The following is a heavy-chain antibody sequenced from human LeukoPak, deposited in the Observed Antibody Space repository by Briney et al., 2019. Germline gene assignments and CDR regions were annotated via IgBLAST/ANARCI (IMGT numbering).Heavy chain of an antibody. V-gene: IGHV4-59*12. CDR1: GGSITSYY. CDR2: IYYSGST. J-gene: IGHJ5*02. CDR3: ARVPSHWFDP. Sequence: SETLSLTCTVSGGSITSYYWGWVRQPPGKGLEWIGYIYYSGSTDYNLFLKSRVTISLDTSKNQFSLKLSSVTAADTAVYYCARVPSHWFDPWGQGTLVTVSS.